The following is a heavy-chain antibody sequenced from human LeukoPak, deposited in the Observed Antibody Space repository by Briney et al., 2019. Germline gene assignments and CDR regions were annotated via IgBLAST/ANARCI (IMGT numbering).Heavy chain of an antibody. V-gene: IGHV1-46*01. Sequence: ASVKVSCKASGYTFTSYIMYWVRHAPGQGLEWMGIINPSAFSTSSAQKFQGRVTMTRDTSTSTVYMELSSLRAEDTAVYYCAREYGSGRSGYGMDVWSQGTTVTVSS. CDR3: AREYGSGRSGYGMDV. CDR1: GYTFTSYI. J-gene: IGHJ6*02. CDR2: INPSAFST. D-gene: IGHD3-10*01.